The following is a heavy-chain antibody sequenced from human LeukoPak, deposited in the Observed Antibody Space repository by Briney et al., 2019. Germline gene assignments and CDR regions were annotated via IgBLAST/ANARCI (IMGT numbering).Heavy chain of an antibody. J-gene: IGHJ4*02. CDR1: GGTFSSYA. V-gene: IGHV1-46*03. D-gene: IGHD3-22*01. CDR3: ARDWDYYDTKDDY. Sequence: ASVKVSCKASGGTFSSYAISWVRQAPGQGLEWMGIINPSGGSTSYAQKFQGRVTMTRDTSTSTVYMELSSLRSEDTAVYYCARDWDYYDTKDDYWGQGTLVTVSS. CDR2: INPSGGST.